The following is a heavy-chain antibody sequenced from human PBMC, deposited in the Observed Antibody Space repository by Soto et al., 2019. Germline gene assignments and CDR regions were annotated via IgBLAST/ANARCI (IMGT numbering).Heavy chain of an antibody. CDR2: IIPIFGTS. V-gene: IGHV1-69*06. Sequence: QVQLVQSGAEVRKPRSSVKVSCKSSGGTFSGHALSWVRQAPGQGLEWMGGIIPIFGTSTYAQKSQGRVSITADTSTRTAYMELTSLRSEDTAVYYCATGLPYFDTGGPWSFDYWGQGSLVTVSS. CDR3: ATGLPYFDTGGPWSFDY. D-gene: IGHD3-22*01. J-gene: IGHJ4*02. CDR1: GGTFSGHA.